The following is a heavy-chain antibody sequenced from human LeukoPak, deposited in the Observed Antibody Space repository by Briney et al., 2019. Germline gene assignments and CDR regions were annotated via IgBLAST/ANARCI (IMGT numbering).Heavy chain of an antibody. J-gene: IGHJ4*02. CDR3: ARGNYYGSGSYEDY. Sequence: SETLSLTCTVSGGSISRYHWSWIRQSAGKGLEWIGRIYNNETTMYNPSLKSRVTISVDTSKNQFSLKLSSVTAADTAVYYCARGNYYGSGSYEDYWGQGTLVTVSS. CDR1: GGSISRYH. D-gene: IGHD3-10*01. V-gene: IGHV4-4*07. CDR2: IYNNETT.